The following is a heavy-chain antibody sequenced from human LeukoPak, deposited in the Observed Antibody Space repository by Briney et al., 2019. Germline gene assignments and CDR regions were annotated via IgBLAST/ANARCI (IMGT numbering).Heavy chain of an antibody. Sequence: GGSLRLSCAASGFTFSSYWMSWVRQAPGKGLEWVANIKQDGSEKYYVGSVKGRFTISRDNAKNSLYLQMNSLRAEDTAVYYCARAVIDYYYYGMDVWGKGTTVTVSS. CDR2: IKQDGSEK. CDR3: ARAVIDYYYYGMDV. V-gene: IGHV3-7*03. CDR1: GFTFSSYW. D-gene: IGHD3-16*02. J-gene: IGHJ6*04.